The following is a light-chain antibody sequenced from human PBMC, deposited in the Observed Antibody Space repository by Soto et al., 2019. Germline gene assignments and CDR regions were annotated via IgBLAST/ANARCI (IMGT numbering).Light chain of an antibody. J-gene: IGKJ1*01. V-gene: IGKV1-39*01. CDR2: AAS. CDR1: QTIFTF. Sequence: DIQMTQSPSSLSASVGDRFTMTWLAGQTIFTFLNWYQQKPGKAPKLLIYAASSLKSGVPSRFSGSGSGTDFTLTISILQPDDFATYYCQQSYSLPPTFGQGTKVDI. CDR3: QQSYSLPPT.